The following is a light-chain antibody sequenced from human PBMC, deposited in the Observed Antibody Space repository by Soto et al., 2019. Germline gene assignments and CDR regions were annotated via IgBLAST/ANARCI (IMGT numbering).Light chain of an antibody. V-gene: IGKV3-20*01. CDR1: QSVTSNY. J-gene: IGKJ5*01. CDR2: GAS. Sequence: EIVLSQSPGTVYLAPGVGPARPCSTSQSVTSNYLAWYQQKPGQAPRLLIHGASSRATGIPDRFSGSGSGTDFTLTITRLEPEDFAVFYCQQYGTSEIIFGQGTRLAI. CDR3: QQYGTSEII.